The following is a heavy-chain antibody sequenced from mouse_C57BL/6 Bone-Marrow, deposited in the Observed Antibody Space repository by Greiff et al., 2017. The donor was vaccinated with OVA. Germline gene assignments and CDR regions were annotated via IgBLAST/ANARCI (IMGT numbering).Heavy chain of an antibody. CDR2: INYDGSST. V-gene: IGHV5-16*01. CDR1: GFTFSDYY. Sequence: EVKLVESEGGLVQPGSSMTLSCTASGFTFSDYYMAWVRQVPEKGLEWVANINYDGSSTYYLDSLKSRFIISRDNAKNILYLQMSSLKSEDTATYYCAREDYGSSGYAMDYWGQGTSVTVSS. J-gene: IGHJ4*01. CDR3: AREDYGSSGYAMDY. D-gene: IGHD1-1*01.